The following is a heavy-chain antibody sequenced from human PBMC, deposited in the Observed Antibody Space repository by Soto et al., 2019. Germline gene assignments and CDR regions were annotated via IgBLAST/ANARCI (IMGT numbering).Heavy chain of an antibody. J-gene: IGHJ6*03. D-gene: IGHD6-13*01. Sequence: PSETLSLTCAVYGGSFSGYYWSWIRQPPGKGLEWIGEINHSGSTNYNPSLKSRVTISVDTSKNQFSLKLSSVTAADTAVYYCARGRTSSWPPYYYYYYMDVWGKGTTVTVSS. CDR1: GGSFSGYY. V-gene: IGHV4-34*01. CDR2: INHSGST. CDR3: ARGRTSSWPPYYYYYYMDV.